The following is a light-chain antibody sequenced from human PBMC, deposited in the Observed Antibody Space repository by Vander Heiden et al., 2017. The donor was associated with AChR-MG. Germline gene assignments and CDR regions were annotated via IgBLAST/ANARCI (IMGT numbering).Light chain of an antibody. V-gene: IGKV3-15*01. CDR2: RAS. Sequence: VMTQSPGTLSVFPGERATLSCRASQTINDNLAWYQQKPGQAPRLLIFRASSRTTGLPARFSGSGSGTEFTLTINSLQSEDFAVYYCQQYNEWPRTFGQGTEVEI. CDR1: QTINDN. CDR3: QQYNEWPRT. J-gene: IGKJ1*01.